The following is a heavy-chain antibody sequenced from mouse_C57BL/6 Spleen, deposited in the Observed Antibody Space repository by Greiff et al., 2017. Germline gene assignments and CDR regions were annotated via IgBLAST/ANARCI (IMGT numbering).Heavy chain of an antibody. J-gene: IGHJ2*01. CDR1: GYTFTDYY. CDR3: ARYYGSSYIAYFDY. CDR2: IYPGSGNT. V-gene: IGHV1-76*01. D-gene: IGHD1-1*01. Sequence: QVHVKQSGAELVRPGASVKLSCKASGYTFTDYYINWVKQRPGQGLEWIARIYPGSGNTYYNEKFKGKATLTAEKSSSTAYMQLSSLTSEDSAVYFCARYYGSSYIAYFDYWGQGTTLTVSS.